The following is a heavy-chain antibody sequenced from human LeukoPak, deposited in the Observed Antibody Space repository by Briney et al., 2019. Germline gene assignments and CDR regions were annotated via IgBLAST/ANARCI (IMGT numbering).Heavy chain of an antibody. CDR1: GGTFSSYA. D-gene: IGHD3-22*01. Sequence: GSSVKVSCTASGGTFSSYAISWVRQAPGQGLEWMGGIISIFGTANYAQKFQGRVTITTDESTSTAYMELSSLRSEDTAVYYCARGYYYDRSGPFDYWGQGTLVTVSS. CDR3: ARGYYYDRSGPFDY. V-gene: IGHV1-69*05. CDR2: IISIFGTA. J-gene: IGHJ4*02.